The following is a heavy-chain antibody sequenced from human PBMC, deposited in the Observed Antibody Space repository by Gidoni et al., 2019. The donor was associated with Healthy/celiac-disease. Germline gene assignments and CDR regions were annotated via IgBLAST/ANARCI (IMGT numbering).Heavy chain of an antibody. CDR2: IYSGGST. Sequence: EVQLVESGGGLVQPGGSLRLSCAASGFTVSSNYMSWVRQAPGKGREWVSVIYSGGSTYYADSVKGRFTISRDNSKNTLYLQMNSLRAEDTAVYYWASGWELEKYYFDYWGQGTLVTVSS. V-gene: IGHV3-66*02. J-gene: IGHJ4*02. CDR1: GFTVSSNY. CDR3: ASGWELEKYYFDY. D-gene: IGHD1-26*01.